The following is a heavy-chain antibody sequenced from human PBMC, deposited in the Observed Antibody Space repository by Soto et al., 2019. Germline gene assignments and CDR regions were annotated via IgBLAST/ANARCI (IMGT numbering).Heavy chain of an antibody. Sequence: QAHLEQSGAEVKRPGASVKVSCKASGYTFSDFDINWLRQASGQGPEWMGWMNAKSGDTFFAQRFQGKFNMTGDTSLSTVYVEVGSLTSDDTAMYYCARGNPFNYAGFDVWGQGTTVAVSS. D-gene: IGHD3-16*01. J-gene: IGHJ6*02. CDR1: GYTFSDFD. V-gene: IGHV1-8*01. CDR3: ARGNPFNYAGFDV. CDR2: MNAKSGDT.